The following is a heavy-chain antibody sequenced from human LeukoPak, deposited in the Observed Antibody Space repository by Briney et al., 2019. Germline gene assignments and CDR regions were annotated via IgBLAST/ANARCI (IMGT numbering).Heavy chain of an antibody. V-gene: IGHV4-34*01. CDR2: INHSGST. J-gene: IGHJ1*01. CDR3: ARYSGYVKH. CDR1: GGSFSGYY. D-gene: IGHD5-12*01. Sequence: SETLSLTCAVYGGSFSGYYWSWIRQPPGKGLEWIGEINHSGSTNYNPSLKSRVTISVDTSKNQFSLKLSSVTAADTAVYYCARYSGYVKHWDQGTLVTVSS.